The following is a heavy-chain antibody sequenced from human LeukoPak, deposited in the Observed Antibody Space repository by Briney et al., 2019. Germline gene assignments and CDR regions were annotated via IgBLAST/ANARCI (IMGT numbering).Heavy chain of an antibody. V-gene: IGHV3-21*06. J-gene: IGHJ4*02. D-gene: IGHD3-10*01. Sequence: PGGSLRLSCAASGFTFRSSTMNWVRQAPGKGLEWVSSISSSSSYIYYADSMKGRFTISRDNAKNSLYLQMNGLRAEDTAVYYCARDDGYYGSGSYYAIDYWGQGTLVTVSS. CDR1: GFTFRSST. CDR3: ARDDGYYGSGSYYAIDY. CDR2: ISSSSSYI.